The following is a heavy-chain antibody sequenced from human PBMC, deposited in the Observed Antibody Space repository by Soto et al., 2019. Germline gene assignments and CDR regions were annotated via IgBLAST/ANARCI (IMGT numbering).Heavy chain of an antibody. D-gene: IGHD6-19*01. Sequence: QVQLVESGGGVVQPGRSLRLSCAASGFTFSSYGMHWVRQAPGKGLEWVAVISYDGSNKYYADSVKGRFTISRDNSKNTLYLQMNSLRAEDTVVYYCAKDSYSSGWYVGFDYWGQGTLVTVSS. V-gene: IGHV3-30*18. J-gene: IGHJ4*02. CDR1: GFTFSSYG. CDR3: AKDSYSSGWYVGFDY. CDR2: ISYDGSNK.